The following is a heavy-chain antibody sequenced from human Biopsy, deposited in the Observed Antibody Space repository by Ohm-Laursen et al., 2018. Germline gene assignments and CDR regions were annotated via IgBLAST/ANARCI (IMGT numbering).Heavy chain of an antibody. V-gene: IGHV4-59*01. CDR1: ADSISSYY. J-gene: IGHJ2*01. CDR2: VYYTGST. CDR3: ARDRGYYSDRTVPGYFDL. D-gene: IGHD3-22*01. Sequence: SDTLSLTCAVSADSISSYYWSWIRPPPGQGLEWIGYVYYTGSTDYNPALQSRVTISVDTSKNHLSLRLRSVTPADTAIYYCARDRGYYSDRTVPGYFDLWGRGTLVTVSS.